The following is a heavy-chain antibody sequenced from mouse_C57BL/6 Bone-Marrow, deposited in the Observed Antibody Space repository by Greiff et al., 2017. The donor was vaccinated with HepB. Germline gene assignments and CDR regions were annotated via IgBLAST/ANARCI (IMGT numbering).Heavy chain of an antibody. CDR3: ARRDFDY. J-gene: IGHJ2*01. CDR2: ISGGGGNT. CDR1: GFTFSSYT. V-gene: IGHV5-9*01. Sequence: EVQLVESGGGLVKPGGSLKLSCAASGFTFSSYTMSWVRQTPEKRLEWVATISGGGGNTYYPDSVKGRFTISRDNAKNTLYLQMGSLRSEDTALYYCARRDFDYWGQGTTLTVSS.